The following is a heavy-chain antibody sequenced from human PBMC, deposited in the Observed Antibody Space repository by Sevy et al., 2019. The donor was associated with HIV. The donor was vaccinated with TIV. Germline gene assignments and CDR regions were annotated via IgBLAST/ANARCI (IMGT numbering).Heavy chain of an antibody. Sequence: SENLSLTCTVSGDSISSGNHWWSWIRQPAGKGLEWIGRIYTSGRTIYNPVLKSRVTMSVDTSTNQFFLNLNSVTAADPAVHSCARDGIRRDYYHGMDVWGQGTTVTVSS. D-gene: IGHD1-26*01. CDR3: ARDGIRRDYYHGMDV. V-gene: IGHV4-61*02. CDR2: IYTSGRT. J-gene: IGHJ6*02. CDR1: GDSISSGNHW.